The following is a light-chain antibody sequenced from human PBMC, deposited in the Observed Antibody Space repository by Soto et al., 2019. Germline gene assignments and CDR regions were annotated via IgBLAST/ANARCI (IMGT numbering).Light chain of an antibody. J-gene: IGKJ5*01. V-gene: IGKV3-11*01. CDR1: QSVSSY. CDR2: DAS. CDR3: QQRNYWQVT. Sequence: EVVLTPSPVTLSLSPGEKATLSFRASQSVSSYLAWYQQKPGQAPRLLIYDASNGPTGIPARFSGSGSGTDFTLTISSLEPEDFAVYYCQQRNYWQVTFGQGTRLEIK.